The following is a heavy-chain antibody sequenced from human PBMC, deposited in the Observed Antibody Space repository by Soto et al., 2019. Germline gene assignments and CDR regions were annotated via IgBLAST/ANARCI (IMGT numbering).Heavy chain of an antibody. CDR2: TYYRSKWYN. CDR1: GDSVSSNSAA. D-gene: IGHD6-19*01. V-gene: IGHV6-1*01. J-gene: IGHJ6*02. CDR3: AREDQRSSGWYEGYYYYGMDV. Sequence: PSQTLSLTCAISGDSVSSNSAAWNWIRQSPSRGLEWLGRTYYRSKWYNDYAVSVKSRITINPGTSKNQFSLQLNSVTPEDTAVYYCAREDQRSSGWYEGYYYYGMDVWGQGTTVTVSS.